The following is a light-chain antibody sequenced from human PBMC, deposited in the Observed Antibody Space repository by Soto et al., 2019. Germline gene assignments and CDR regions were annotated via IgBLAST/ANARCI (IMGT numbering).Light chain of an antibody. CDR3: QQYETFSGT. J-gene: IGKJ3*01. CDR1: QIINTW. V-gene: IGKV1-5*03. Sequence: DIQMTQSPSSLSASVGDRVTITCRASQIINTWLAWYQQKPGKAPKLLIYRASNLVNGVPSRFSGSGSGTEFTLTIRSLQPDDFLIYYCQQYETFSGTFGPGTKVDL. CDR2: RAS.